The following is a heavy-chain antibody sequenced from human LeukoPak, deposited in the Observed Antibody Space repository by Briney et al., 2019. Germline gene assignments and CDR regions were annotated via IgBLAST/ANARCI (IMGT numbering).Heavy chain of an antibody. CDR2: ISAYNGNT. CDR3: ARSQGATVTTDFDY. J-gene: IGHJ4*02. CDR1: GYTFTSYG. Sequence: GASVKVSCKASGYTFTSYGISWVRQAPGQGLEWMGWISAYNGNTNYAQKLQGRVTMTTDTSTSTAYMELRSLRSDDTAVYYCARSQGATVTTDFDYWGQGTLVTVSS. D-gene: IGHD4-17*01. V-gene: IGHV1-18*01.